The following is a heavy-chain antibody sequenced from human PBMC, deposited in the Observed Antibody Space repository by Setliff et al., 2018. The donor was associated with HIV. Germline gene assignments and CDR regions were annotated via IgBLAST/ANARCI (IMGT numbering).Heavy chain of an antibody. D-gene: IGHD3-16*01. V-gene: IGHV3-53*01. CDR2: VHNTDT. CDR1: KFSVSDSY. CDR3: VRGETYARWPKGDY. Sequence: GGSLRLSCVASKFSVSDSYMGWVRQAPGKGLEWVSFVHNTDTYYANSVKGRFTISRDNSKTMVFLRMNSLRPEDSAMYYCVRGETYARWPKGDYWGQGTLVTVSS. J-gene: IGHJ4*02.